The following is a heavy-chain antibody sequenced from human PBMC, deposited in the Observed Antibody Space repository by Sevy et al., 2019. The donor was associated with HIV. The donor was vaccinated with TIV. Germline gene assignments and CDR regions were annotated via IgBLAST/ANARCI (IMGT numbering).Heavy chain of an antibody. CDR2: ISSSGSTI. CDR3: ARVPTYSSSWDRPFDY. D-gene: IGHD6-13*01. Sequence: GGSLRLSCAASGFTFSSYEMNWVRQAPGKGLEWVSYISSSGSTIYYADSVKGRFTISRDNAKNSLYLQMNSLRAEDTAVHYCARVPTYSSSWDRPFDYWGQGTLVTVSS. J-gene: IGHJ4*02. V-gene: IGHV3-48*03. CDR1: GFTFSSYE.